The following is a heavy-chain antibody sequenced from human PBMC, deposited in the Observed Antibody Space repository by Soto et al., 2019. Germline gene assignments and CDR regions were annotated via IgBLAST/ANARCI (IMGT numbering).Heavy chain of an antibody. J-gene: IGHJ6*03. V-gene: IGHV3-33*01. D-gene: IGHD2-2*01. CDR1: GFTFSSYG. CDR2: IWYDGSNK. CDR3: ARARGVVPAYYYYYMDV. Sequence: GGSLRLSCAASGFTFSSYGMHWVRQAPGKGLEWVAVIWYDGSNKYYADSVKGRFTISRDNSKNTLYLQMNSLRAEDTALYYCARARGVVPAYYYYYMDVWGKGTTVTVSS.